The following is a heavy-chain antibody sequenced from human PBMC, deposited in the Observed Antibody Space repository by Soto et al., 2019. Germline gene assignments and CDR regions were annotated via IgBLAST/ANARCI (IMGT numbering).Heavy chain of an antibody. Sequence: QVQLVESGGGVVQPGRSLRLSCAASGFTFSTYGMHWVRQAPGKGLEWVAVISYDESNEYYADSVKGRFTISRDNSKDMLYLQMNSLRAEATAVYYCAKSARFCFTASCYRPSDYWGQGTLVSVSS. D-gene: IGHD2-2*01. V-gene: IGHV3-30*18. J-gene: IGHJ4*02. CDR1: GFTFSTYG. CDR3: AKSARFCFTASCYRPSDY. CDR2: ISYDESNE.